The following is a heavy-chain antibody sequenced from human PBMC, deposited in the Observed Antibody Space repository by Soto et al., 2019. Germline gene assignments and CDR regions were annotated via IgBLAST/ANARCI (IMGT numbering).Heavy chain of an antibody. V-gene: IGHV4-61*01. CDR1: GGSVSSGSYY. J-gene: IGHJ3*02. CDR2: IYYSGST. CDR3: ARDGDYYDSSGYYDAFDI. D-gene: IGHD3-22*01. Sequence: QLQLQESGPGLVKPSETLSLTCTVSGGSVSSGSYYWSWIRQPPGKGLEWIGYIYYSGSTNYNPSLKSRVTISVDTSKNQFSLKLSSVTAADTAVYYCARDGDYYDSSGYYDAFDIWGQGTMVTVSS.